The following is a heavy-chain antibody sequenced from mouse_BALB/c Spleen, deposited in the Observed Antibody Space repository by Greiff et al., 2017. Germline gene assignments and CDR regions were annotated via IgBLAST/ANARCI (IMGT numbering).Heavy chain of an antibody. Sequence: VMLVESGAELMKPGASVKISCKATGYTFSSYWIEWVKQRPGHGLEWIGEILPGSGSTNYNEKFKGKATFTADTSSNTAYMQLSSLTSEDSAVYYCARKGTQAPWFAYWGQGTLVTVSA. V-gene: IGHV1-9*01. J-gene: IGHJ3*01. D-gene: IGHD3-2*02. CDR3: ARKGTQAPWFAY. CDR1: GYTFSSYW. CDR2: ILPGSGST.